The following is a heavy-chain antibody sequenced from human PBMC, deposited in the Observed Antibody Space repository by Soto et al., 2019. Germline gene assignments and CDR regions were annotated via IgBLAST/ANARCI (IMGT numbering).Heavy chain of an antibody. D-gene: IGHD2-21*02. Sequence: PETLSLTCIVSGVSVRSYTWSWVRQPANKGLEWIGRVFSSVSATYNPSLKSRVSISMDTPENRISLKLDSVTAADAGVYFCARDGMTTGDTWGPGTLVTVSS. CDR2: VFSSVSA. CDR1: GVSVRSYT. V-gene: IGHV4-4*07. CDR3: ARDGMTTGDT. J-gene: IGHJ4*02.